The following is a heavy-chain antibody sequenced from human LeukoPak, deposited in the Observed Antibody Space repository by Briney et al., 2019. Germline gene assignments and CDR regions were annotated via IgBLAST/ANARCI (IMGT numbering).Heavy chain of an antibody. CDR2: INHSGST. D-gene: IGHD3-10*01. V-gene: IGHV4-34*01. CDR1: GGSFSGYY. Sequence: PSETLSLTCAVYGGSFSGYYWGCIRQPPGKGLEWIGEINHSGSTNYNPPLESRVTMSVDTSKNQFSLKLSSVTAADTAVYFCARGPRYYASGTYYNVGYFDYWGQGTLVTVSS. J-gene: IGHJ4*02. CDR3: ARGPRYYASGTYYNVGYFDY.